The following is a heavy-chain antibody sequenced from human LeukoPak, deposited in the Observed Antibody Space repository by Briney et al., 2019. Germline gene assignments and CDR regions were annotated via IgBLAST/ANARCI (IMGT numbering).Heavy chain of an antibody. V-gene: IGHV4-38-2*02. Sequence: SETLSLTCTVSGYSISSGYYWGWIRQPPGKGLEWIGSIYHSGSTYYNPSLKSRVTISVDTSKNQFSLKLCSATAADTAVYYCAREDSAFDYWGQGTLVTVSS. CDR2: IYHSGST. J-gene: IGHJ4*02. CDR1: GYSISSGYY. CDR3: AREDSAFDY.